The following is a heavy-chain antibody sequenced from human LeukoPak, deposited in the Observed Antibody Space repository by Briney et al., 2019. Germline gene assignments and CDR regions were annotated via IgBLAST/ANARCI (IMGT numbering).Heavy chain of an antibody. CDR2: ISAYNGNT. CDR1: GYTFTSYG. J-gene: IGHJ4*02. CDR3: ARAPNPAYSSGWSDMVPI. D-gene: IGHD6-19*01. Sequence: ASVKVSCKASGYTFTSYGISWVRQAPGQGLEWMGWISAYNGNTNYAQKLQGRVTMITDTSTSTAYMELRSLRSDDTAVYYCARAPNPAYSSGWSDMVPIWGQGTLVTVSS. V-gene: IGHV1-18*01.